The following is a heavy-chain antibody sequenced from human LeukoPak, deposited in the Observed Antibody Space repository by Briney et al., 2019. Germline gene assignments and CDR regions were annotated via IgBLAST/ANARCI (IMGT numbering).Heavy chain of an antibody. CDR1: GFTFSSHG. D-gene: IGHD6-6*01. Sequence: PGGSLRLSCAASGFTFSSHGMHWVRQAPGKGLEWVAVISYDGSNKYYADSVKGRFTISRDNAKNSLYLQMNSLRAEDTAVYYCARLYSSSSGKAFDIWGQGTMVTVSS. CDR2: ISYDGSNK. J-gene: IGHJ3*02. V-gene: IGHV3-30*03. CDR3: ARLYSSSSGKAFDI.